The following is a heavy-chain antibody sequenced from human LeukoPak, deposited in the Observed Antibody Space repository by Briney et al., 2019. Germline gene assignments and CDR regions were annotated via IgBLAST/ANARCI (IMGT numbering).Heavy chain of an antibody. V-gene: IGHV4-38-2*02. CDR1: GYSISSGCY. J-gene: IGHJ4*02. D-gene: IGHD3-22*01. CDR3: ARWGALYSYYDSSGYSDAFDY. Sequence: PSETLSLTCTVSGYSISSGCYWGWIQQPPGKGLEWIGSIYHSGSTYYNPSLKSRVTISVDTSKNQFSLKLSSVTAADTAVYYCARWGALYSYYDSSGYSDAFDYWGQGTLVTVSS. CDR2: IYHSGST.